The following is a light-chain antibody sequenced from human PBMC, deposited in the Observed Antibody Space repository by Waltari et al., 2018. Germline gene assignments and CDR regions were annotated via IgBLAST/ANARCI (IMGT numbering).Light chain of an antibody. CDR2: DVS. Sequence: QSALTQPASVSGSPGQSITISCTGTSNDIGLYDYVSWYQQYPGKAPKLIIYDVSNRPSVVSNRFSGSKSGNTASLTISGLQAEYEADYYCSSYSRSSTLVVFGGGAKLTV. CDR3: SSYSRSSTLVV. CDR1: SNDIGLYDY. J-gene: IGLJ3*02. V-gene: IGLV2-14*01.